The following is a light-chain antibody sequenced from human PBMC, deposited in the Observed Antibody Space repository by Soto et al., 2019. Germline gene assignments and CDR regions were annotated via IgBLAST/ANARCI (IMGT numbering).Light chain of an antibody. CDR2: GAS. V-gene: IGKV3-20*01. J-gene: IGKJ5*01. CDR3: PQYGSSPIT. Sequence: EIVLTQAPGTLSLSPGEGATLSCRASQSVRSSYLAWYQQKPGQAPRLLIYGASSRATGIPDRLSGSGSGTDFTLTISRLEPEDFAVYYCPQYGSSPITFGQGTRLEI. CDR1: QSVRSSY.